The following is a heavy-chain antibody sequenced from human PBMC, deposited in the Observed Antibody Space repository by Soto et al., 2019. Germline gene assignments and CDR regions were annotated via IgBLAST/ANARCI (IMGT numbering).Heavy chain of an antibody. V-gene: IGHV1-18*01. CDR3: ARYQPYSTGYYYFDH. CDR2: ISGHTGHT. D-gene: IGHD6-19*01. J-gene: IGHJ4*02. CDR1: GYNFTTYG. Sequence: QVQLVQSGAEVKKPGASVKVSCKTSGYNFTTYGVNWVRQAPGQGLEWMGWISGHTGHTNYAQTFQGRVTMTTDTSTPTAYMELRSLRSDDTAVYYCARYQPYSTGYYYFDHWGKGTLAIVTS.